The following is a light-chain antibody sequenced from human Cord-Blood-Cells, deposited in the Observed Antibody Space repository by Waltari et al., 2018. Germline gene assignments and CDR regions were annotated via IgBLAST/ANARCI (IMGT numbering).Light chain of an antibody. Sequence: QSALTQPLSLSGSPGKSVSIPCTGTSSDAGGYNDVSWYQQHPGKARKLMLYDVSQRPSGVPVRFSGSKPGNTASLTLSGLQAEDEADYYSCSYAGSFYVFGTGTKVTVL. CDR3: CSYAGSFYV. CDR2: DVS. J-gene: IGLJ1*01. V-gene: IGLV2-11*01. CDR1: SSDAGGYND.